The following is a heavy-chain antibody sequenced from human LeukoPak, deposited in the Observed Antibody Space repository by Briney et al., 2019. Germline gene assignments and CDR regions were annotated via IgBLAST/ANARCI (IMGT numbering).Heavy chain of an antibody. Sequence: AETLSLTCTVSGGSISSDHWDWIRQPPGKGLEWIGCIYYSGSTYYNPSLKSRVTISVDMSKSQFSLRLTSVTAADTAVYYCARKNDFDIWGQGTLVTVSS. D-gene: IGHD2/OR15-2a*01. CDR2: IYYSGST. V-gene: IGHV4-59*01. CDR3: ARKNDFDI. CDR1: GGSISSDH. J-gene: IGHJ3*02.